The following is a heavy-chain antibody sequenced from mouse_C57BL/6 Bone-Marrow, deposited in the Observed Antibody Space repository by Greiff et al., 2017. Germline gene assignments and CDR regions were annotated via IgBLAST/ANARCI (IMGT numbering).Heavy chain of an antibody. CDR2: INPSNGGT. CDR1: GYTFTSYW. Sequence: VQLQQSGTELVKPGASVKLSCKASGYTFTSYWMHWVKQRPGQGLEWIGNINPSNGGTNYNEKFKSKATLTVDKSSSTAYMQLSSLTSEDSAVYYCARKCYYGSSFWYFDVWGTGTTVTVSS. D-gene: IGHD1-1*01. CDR3: ARKCYYGSSFWYFDV. J-gene: IGHJ1*03. V-gene: IGHV1-53*01.